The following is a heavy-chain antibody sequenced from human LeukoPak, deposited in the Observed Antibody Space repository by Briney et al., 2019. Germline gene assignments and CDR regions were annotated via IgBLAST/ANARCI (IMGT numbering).Heavy chain of an antibody. D-gene: IGHD4-17*01. CDR2: IYSGGTT. CDR3: AGKVTTGY. J-gene: IGHJ4*02. CDR1: GFTFNSNY. V-gene: IGHV3-66*01. Sequence: GGSLRLSCVVSGFTFNSNYMSWVRQAPGKGLEWVSVIYSGGTTNYADSVKGRFIVYRDNSKNTLYLQMNSLRVEDTAVYYCAGKVTTGYWGQGTLVTVSA.